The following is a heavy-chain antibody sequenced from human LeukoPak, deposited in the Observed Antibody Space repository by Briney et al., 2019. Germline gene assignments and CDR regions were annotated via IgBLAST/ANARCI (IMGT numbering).Heavy chain of an antibody. D-gene: IGHD5-18*01. CDR2: ISAYNGNT. CDR1: GYTFTSYG. J-gene: IGHJ4*02. CDR3: CVDTAMVLFDY. V-gene: IGHV1-18*01. Sequence: ASVKVSCKASGYTFTSYGISWVRQAPGQGREWMGWISAYNGNTNYAQKLQGRVTITTDTSTSTAYMELRSLRSDDTAVYYCCVDTAMVLFDYWGQGTLVTVSS.